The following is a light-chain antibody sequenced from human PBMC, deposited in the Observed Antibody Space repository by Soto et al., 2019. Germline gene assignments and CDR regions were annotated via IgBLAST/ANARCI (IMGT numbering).Light chain of an antibody. V-gene: IGLV1-44*01. CDR3: AAWDDSLNGHV. CDR2: SNN. J-gene: IGLJ1*01. Sequence: QSALTQPPSASGTPGQRVTISCSGSSSNIGSNTVNWYQQLPGTAPKLLIYSNNQRPSGVPDRFSGSKSGTSASLAISGLQSEDDADYYCAAWDDSLNGHVFGTGTKVPVL. CDR1: SSNIGSNT.